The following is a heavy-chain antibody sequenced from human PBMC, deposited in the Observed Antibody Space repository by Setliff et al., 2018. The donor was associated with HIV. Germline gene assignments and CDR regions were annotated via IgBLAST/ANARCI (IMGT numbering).Heavy chain of an antibody. J-gene: IGHJ5*02. CDR1: GDSINRGSYY. Sequence: SETLSLTCTVSGDSINRGSYYWTWIRQPAGKGLEWIGHIYSSGTTNHNPSLKNRVTISVDTSTKQFSLKLRSVTAADTAVYYCARCITSVGTRWFDPWGQGTLVTVSS. CDR3: ARCITSVGTRWFDP. V-gene: IGHV4-61*09. CDR2: IYSSGTT.